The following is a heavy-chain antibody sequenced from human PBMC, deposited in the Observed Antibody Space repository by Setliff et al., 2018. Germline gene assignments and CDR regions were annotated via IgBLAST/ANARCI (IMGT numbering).Heavy chain of an antibody. J-gene: IGHJ1*01. CDR2: INAGNGNT. Sequence: GASVKVSCKASGYTFTSYAMHWVRQAPGQRLEWMGWINAGNGNTKYSQKFQGRVIITRDTSASTAYMELSSLRSEDTAVYYCARGSPTTVVTHAEYFQHWGQGTLVTSPQ. CDR1: GYTFTSYA. CDR3: ARGSPTTVVTHAEYFQH. D-gene: IGHD4-17*01. V-gene: IGHV1-3*01.